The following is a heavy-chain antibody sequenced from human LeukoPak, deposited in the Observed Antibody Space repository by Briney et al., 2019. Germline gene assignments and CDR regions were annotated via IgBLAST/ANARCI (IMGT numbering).Heavy chain of an antibody. CDR2: IYHSGST. Sequence: PSETLSLTCTVSGYSIGSGYYWGWIRQPPGKGLEWIGSIYHSGSTYYNPSLKSRVTISVDTSKNQFSLKLSSVTAADTAVYYCARDLYYYGSGIYDYWGQGTLVTVSS. CDR3: ARDLYYYGSGIYDY. V-gene: IGHV4-38-2*02. J-gene: IGHJ4*02. CDR1: GYSIGSGYY. D-gene: IGHD3-10*01.